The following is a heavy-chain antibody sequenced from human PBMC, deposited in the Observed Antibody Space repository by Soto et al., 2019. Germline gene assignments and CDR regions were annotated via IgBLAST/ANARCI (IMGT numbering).Heavy chain of an antibody. V-gene: IGHV4-34*04. CDR2: INHSGST. CDR3: ARPPIKYCSSISCSPDYNYYMDV. Sequence: QVQLQQWGAGLLKPLGTLSLTCGVSGGSLSDYYWSWIRQPPGKGLEWIGEINHSGSTNVNPSLKSRATISVDVSKSQFSLSLSSVTAADTALYYCARPPIKYCSSISCSPDYNYYMDVWGTGTAVTVSS. D-gene: IGHD2-2*01. J-gene: IGHJ6*03. CDR1: GGSLSDYY.